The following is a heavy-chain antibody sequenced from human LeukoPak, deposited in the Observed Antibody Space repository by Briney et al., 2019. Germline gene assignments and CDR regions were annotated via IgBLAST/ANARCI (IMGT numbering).Heavy chain of an antibody. V-gene: IGHV3-23*01. CDR2: ISGSGGST. CDR1: GFTFSSYA. J-gene: IGHJ5*02. D-gene: IGHD6-13*01. Sequence: PGGSLRLSCAASGFTFSSYAMSWVRQAPGKGLEWVSAISGSGGSTYYADSVKGRFTISRDNSKNTLYLQMNSLRAEDTAVYYCAKPSPRSTEGIAAAGGWFDPWGQGTLVTVSS. CDR3: AKPSPRSTEGIAAAGGWFDP.